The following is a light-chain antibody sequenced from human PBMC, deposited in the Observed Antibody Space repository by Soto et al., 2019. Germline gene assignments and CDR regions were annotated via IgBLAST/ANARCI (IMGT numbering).Light chain of an antibody. CDR3: QQYENLVT. CDR1: QDVSTY. V-gene: IGKV1-33*01. CDR2: DAS. J-gene: IGKJ3*01. Sequence: DIQITQSPSSLSASVGHRAPITCQASQDVSTYLNWYQQKPGKPPKLLIYDASTLEPGVRSRFSGSGSGTHFSLTISSLQPDDFATSYCQQYENLVTFGPGTKVDIK.